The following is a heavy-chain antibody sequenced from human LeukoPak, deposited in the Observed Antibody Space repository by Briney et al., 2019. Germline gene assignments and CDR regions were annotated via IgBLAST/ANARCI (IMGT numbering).Heavy chain of an antibody. J-gene: IGHJ4*02. D-gene: IGHD6-13*01. CDR3: ARSRFVMYSSSWYYFDY. Sequence: ASVKVSCKASGYTFTSYYMHWVRQAPGQGLEWMGIINPSGGSTSYAQKFQGRVTTTRDMSTSTVYMELSSLRSEDTAVYYCARSRFVMYSSSWYYFDYWGQGTLVTVSS. V-gene: IGHV1-46*01. CDR1: GYTFTSYY. CDR2: INPSGGST.